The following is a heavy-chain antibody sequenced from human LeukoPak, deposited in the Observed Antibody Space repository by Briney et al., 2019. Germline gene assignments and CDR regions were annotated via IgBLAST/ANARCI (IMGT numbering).Heavy chain of an antibody. CDR1: GYTFTSNY. Sequence: ASVKVSCKAFGYTFTSNYMHWVRQAPGQGPEWMGVISPSGGSTTYAQKFQGRVTITRNTSISTAYMELSSLRSEDTAVYYCARGPVPGAFAEYFQHWGQGTLVTVSS. J-gene: IGHJ1*01. CDR2: ISPSGGST. V-gene: IGHV1-46*01. D-gene: IGHD2/OR15-2a*01. CDR3: ARGPVPGAFAEYFQH.